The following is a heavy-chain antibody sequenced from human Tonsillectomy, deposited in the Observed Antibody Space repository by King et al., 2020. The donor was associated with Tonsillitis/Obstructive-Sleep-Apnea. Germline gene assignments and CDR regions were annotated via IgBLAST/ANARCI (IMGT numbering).Heavy chain of an antibody. CDR1: GGSFSGYY. CDR2: INRGGST. D-gene: IGHD6-6*01. Sequence: VQLQQWGAGLLKPSETLSLPCAVYGGSFSGYYWTWIRQPPGKGLEWIGEINRGGSTNPNPSLKSRVTISVDTSKNQFSLKMRSVTAADTAVYYCARVGGLSSSSASDAFDVWGLGTMVTVSS. J-gene: IGHJ3*01. V-gene: IGHV4-34*01. CDR3: ARVGGLSSSSASDAFDV.